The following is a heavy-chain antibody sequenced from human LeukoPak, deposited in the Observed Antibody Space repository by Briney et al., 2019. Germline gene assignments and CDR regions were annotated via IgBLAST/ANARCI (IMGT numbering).Heavy chain of an antibody. CDR2: IYYSGST. V-gene: IGHV4-61*08. Sequence: TSETLSLTCAVSGGSISSGGYSWSWIRQPPGKGLEWIGYIYYSGSTNYNPSLKSRVTISVDTSKNQFSLKLSSVTAADTAVYYCARVPRSPDRHSRYYYYYGMDVWGQGTTVTVSS. D-gene: IGHD3-22*01. J-gene: IGHJ6*02. CDR3: ARVPRSPDRHSRYYYYYGMDV. CDR1: GGSISSGGYS.